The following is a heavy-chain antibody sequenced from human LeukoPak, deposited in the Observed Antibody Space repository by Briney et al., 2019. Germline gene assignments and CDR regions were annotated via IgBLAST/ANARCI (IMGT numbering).Heavy chain of an antibody. CDR1: GFTFSSYE. J-gene: IGHJ3*01. CDR3: VVVVEPPDSDGFDV. V-gene: IGHV3-48*03. D-gene: IGHD1-14*01. Sequence: GGSLRLSCAASGFTFSSYEMNWVRQAPGKGLEWVSYISSSGSTIYYADSVKGRFTISRDNAKNSLYLQMNSLRAEDTAVYYCVVVVEPPDSDGFDVWGQRTMITVSS. CDR2: ISSSGSTI.